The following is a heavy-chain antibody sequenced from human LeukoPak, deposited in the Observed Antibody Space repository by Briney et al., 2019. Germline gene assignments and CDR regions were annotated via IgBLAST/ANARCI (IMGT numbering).Heavy chain of an antibody. D-gene: IGHD5-24*01. CDR3: ARETDDSYYYGMDV. V-gene: IGHV3-53*04. J-gene: IGHJ6*02. CDR2: IYSGGST. Sequence: PGESLKISCAASGFTVSSNYMSWVRQAPGKGLEWVSVIYSGGSTYYADSVKGRFTISRHNSKNTLYLQMNSLRAEDTAVYYCARETDDSYYYGMDVWGQGTTVTVSS. CDR1: GFTVSSNY.